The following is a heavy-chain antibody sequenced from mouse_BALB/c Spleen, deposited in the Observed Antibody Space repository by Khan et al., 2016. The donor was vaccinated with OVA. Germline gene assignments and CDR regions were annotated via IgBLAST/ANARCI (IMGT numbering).Heavy chain of an antibody. V-gene: IGHV2-6-4*01. D-gene: IGHD2-14*01. CDR2: IWGGGGT. CDR1: GFSLSRYN. CDR3: ARAYYRDDGYYAMDY. Sequence: VQLVESGPGLVAPSQSLSITCTVSGFSLSRYNIHWVRQPPGKGLEWLGMIWGGGGTDYNSTLKSRLSISKDNSKSQVFLKMNSLQTDDTAMYYCARAYYRDDGYYAMDYWGQGTSGTVSS. J-gene: IGHJ4*01.